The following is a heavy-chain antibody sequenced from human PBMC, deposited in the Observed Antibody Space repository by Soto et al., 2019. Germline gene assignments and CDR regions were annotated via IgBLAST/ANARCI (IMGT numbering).Heavy chain of an antibody. CDR2: INTYNGNT. CDR3: AMVDVYVTPSPQDV. Sequence: QVQLVQSGAEVKNPGASVKVSCKTFGYTFTSYGIGWARQAPGQGLEWMGWINTYNGNTNYAQNLQGRVPLTTDTSTSTAYMELRSLRSNDTAIYYCAMVDVYVTPSPQDVWGQGTTVTVSS. J-gene: IGHJ6*02. CDR1: GYTFTSYG. D-gene: IGHD3-16*01. V-gene: IGHV1-18*01.